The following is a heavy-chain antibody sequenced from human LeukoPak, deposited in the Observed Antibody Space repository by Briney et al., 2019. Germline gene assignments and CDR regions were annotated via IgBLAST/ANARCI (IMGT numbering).Heavy chain of an antibody. CDR2: IQYDGSNQ. CDR3: AKVTKPGYYFYMDV. J-gene: IGHJ6*03. D-gene: IGHD1-14*01. V-gene: IGHV3-30*02. Sequence: GGSLRLSCAASGFTFSSYGMNWVRQAPGKGLEWVAFIQYDGSNQYYIDSVKGRFTISRDNSKNTLYLQMNSLRAEDTAVYYCAKVTKPGYYFYMDVWGKGTTVTVSS. CDR1: GFTFSSYG.